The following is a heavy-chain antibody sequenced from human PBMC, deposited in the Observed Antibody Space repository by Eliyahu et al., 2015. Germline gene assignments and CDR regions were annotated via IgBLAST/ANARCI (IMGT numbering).Heavy chain of an antibody. CDR3: AKDWYSSSSGWFDP. CDR1: GFTXXDYA. D-gene: IGHD6-6*01. V-gene: IGHV3-9*01. J-gene: IGHJ5*02. Sequence: EVQLVESGXGLVQPGXSLXXXCAAXGFTXXDYAMHWVRQAPGKGLEWVSGISWNSGSIGYADSVKGRFTISRDNAKNSLYLQMNSLRAEDTALYYCAKDWYSSSSGWFDPWGQGTLVTVSS. CDR2: ISWNSGSI.